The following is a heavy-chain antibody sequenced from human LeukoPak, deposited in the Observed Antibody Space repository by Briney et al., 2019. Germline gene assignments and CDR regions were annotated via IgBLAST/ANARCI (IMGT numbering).Heavy chain of an antibody. CDR1: RFSFSSYA. V-gene: IGHV3-23*01. J-gene: IGHJ4*02. Sequence: GGSLRLSCEVSRFSFSSYAMTWFRQAPGKGLEWVSAISGRGDRTSYADSVKGRVTISRDNSKNTLYLQMNSLGVEDTAIYYPLIPAMNYWGQGTLVIVSS. CDR3: LIPAMNY. CDR2: ISGRGDRT. D-gene: IGHD2-2*01.